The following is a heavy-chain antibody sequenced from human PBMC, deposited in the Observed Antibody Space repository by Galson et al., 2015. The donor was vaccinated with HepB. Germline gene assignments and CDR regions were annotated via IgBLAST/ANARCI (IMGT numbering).Heavy chain of an antibody. V-gene: IGHV1-58*01. CDR1: GFTFTSSA. CDR2: IVVGSGNT. J-gene: IGHJ6*02. D-gene: IGHD7-27*01. CDR3: AATSPHHTGLYYYYYGMDV. Sequence: SVKVSCKASGFTFTSSAVQWVRQARGQRLEWIGWIVVGSGNTNYAQKFQERVTITRDMSTSTAYMELSSLRSEDTAVYYCAATSPHHTGLYYYYYGMDVWGQGTTVTVSS.